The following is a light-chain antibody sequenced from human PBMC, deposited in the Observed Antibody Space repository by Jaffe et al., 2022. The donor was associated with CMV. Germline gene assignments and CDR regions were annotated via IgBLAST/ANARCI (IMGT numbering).Light chain of an antibody. J-gene: IGKJ4*01. CDR1: ETVRDY. V-gene: IGKV3-11*01. CDR3: QQRDNWLT. CDR2: DAS. Sequence: EIVLTQSPATLSLSPGERATLSCRASETVRDYLAWYQQKPGQAPRLLIYDASKRAPGIPARFSGSGSGTDFTLTISNLEPEDFAVYYCQQRDNWLTFGGGTKVEI.